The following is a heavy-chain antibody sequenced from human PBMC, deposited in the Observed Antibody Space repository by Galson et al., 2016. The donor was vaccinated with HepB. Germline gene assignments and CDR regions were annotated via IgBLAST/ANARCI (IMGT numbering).Heavy chain of an antibody. CDR3: ARGHLVVPFSFYFDY. CDR1: GDSVSSNSAT. CDR2: TYYRSKWYN. D-gene: IGHD2-15*01. Sequence: ALSGDSVSSNSATWNWIRQSPSRGLEWLGRTYYRSKWYNDYALSVKSRITLNPDTSKNQFSLQLNAVTPEDTAVYYCARGHLVVPFSFYFDYWGQGSLVTVSS. J-gene: IGHJ4*02. V-gene: IGHV6-1*01.